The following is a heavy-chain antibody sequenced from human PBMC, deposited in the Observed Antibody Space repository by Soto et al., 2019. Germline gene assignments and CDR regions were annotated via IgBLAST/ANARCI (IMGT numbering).Heavy chain of an antibody. CDR1: VVSITSGSYY. Sequence: PSETLSLTCTVSVVSITSGSYYWSWIRQPPGKGLEWIGYFFYSGSTNYNPSLKSRVTISVDTSKNQFSLKLNSVTAAATAVYACARGGYPTSDYWGQGTLVTVSS. J-gene: IGHJ4*02. V-gene: IGHV4-61*01. D-gene: IGHD5-12*01. CDR3: ARGGYPTSDY. CDR2: FFYSGST.